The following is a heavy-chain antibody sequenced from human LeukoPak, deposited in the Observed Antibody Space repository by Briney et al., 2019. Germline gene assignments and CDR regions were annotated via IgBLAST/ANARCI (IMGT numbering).Heavy chain of an antibody. CDR3: ARAPKMNY. CDR2: INHSGST. CDR1: GGSFSGYY. J-gene: IGHJ4*02. Sequence: PSETLSLTCAVYGGSFSGYYWSWIRQPPGKGLEWIGEINHSGSTNYNPSLKSRVTISVDTSKNQFSLKLSPVTAADTAVYYCARAPKMNYWGQGTLVTVSS. V-gene: IGHV4-34*01.